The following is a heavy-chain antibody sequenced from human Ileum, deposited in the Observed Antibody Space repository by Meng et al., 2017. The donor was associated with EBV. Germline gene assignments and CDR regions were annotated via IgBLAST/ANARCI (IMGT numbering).Heavy chain of an antibody. V-gene: IGHV4-4*02. D-gene: IGHD1-26*01. CDR1: CCHIGSDCW. Sequence: QAPAEGRGEGVVTASGARYFHGGVACCHIGSDCWWSWSRNHAEKGLGWIWEMYPTGHTYYNPSLKGRVSISIDKSKNQLSLKLNSVTAADTAVYYCVRGGNYYLSYWGQGSLVTVSS. CDR2: MYPTGHT. J-gene: IGHJ4*02. CDR3: VRGGNYYLSY.